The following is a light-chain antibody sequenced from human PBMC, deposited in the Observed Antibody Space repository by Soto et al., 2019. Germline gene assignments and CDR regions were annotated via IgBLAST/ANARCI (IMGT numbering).Light chain of an antibody. J-gene: IGKJ5*01. Sequence: EIVLTQSPATLSLSPGERATLSCRASQSVSRHLAWYQQKPGQAPRLLIYDASSRATGIPDRFSGSGSGTDFILTISSLEPEDFAVYYCQQSSNWPPEITFGQGTRLEIK. CDR1: QSVSRH. V-gene: IGKV3-11*01. CDR3: QQSSNWPPEIT. CDR2: DAS.